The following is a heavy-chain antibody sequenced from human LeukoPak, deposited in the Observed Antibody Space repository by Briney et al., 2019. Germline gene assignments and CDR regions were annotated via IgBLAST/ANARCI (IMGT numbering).Heavy chain of an antibody. CDR2: INHSGST. D-gene: IGHD3-9*01. CDR3: AGVFDYDDAFDI. CDR1: GGSFSGYY. V-gene: IGHV4-34*01. Sequence: KTSETLSLTCAVYGGSFSGYYWSWIRQPPGKGLEWIGEINHSGSTNYNPSLKSRVTISVDTSKNQFSLKLSSVTAADTAVYYCAGVFDYDDAFDIWGQGTMVTVSS. J-gene: IGHJ3*02.